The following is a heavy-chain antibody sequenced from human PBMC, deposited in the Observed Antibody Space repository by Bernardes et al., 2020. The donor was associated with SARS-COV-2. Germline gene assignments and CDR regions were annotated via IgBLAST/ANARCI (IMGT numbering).Heavy chain of an antibody. CDR3: ARQNIEGYLDY. Sequence: ASGKVSCKASGYTFTTNYIQWVRQAPGQGLEWMGIISPSDSGTTYAQKFQGRVTMMRDTSTSTVYMELSSLRSEDTAVYYCARQNIEGYLDYWGQGTLVTVSS. D-gene: IGHD2-15*01. CDR1: GYTFTTNY. J-gene: IGHJ4*02. CDR2: ISPSDSGT. V-gene: IGHV1-46*01.